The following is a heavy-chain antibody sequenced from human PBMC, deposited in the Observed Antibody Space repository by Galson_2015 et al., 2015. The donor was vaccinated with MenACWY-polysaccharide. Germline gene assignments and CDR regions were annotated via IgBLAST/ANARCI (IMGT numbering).Heavy chain of an antibody. Sequence: SLRLSCATPGFTFSHYAMSWFRLAPGKGLEWVSGIYADSGAKYYAESVKGRFTISRDNSKNTLYLQMNSLRAEDTAVYYCAREGSRIVFHAFDIWGQGTMVTVSS. CDR2: IYADSGAK. J-gene: IGHJ3*02. V-gene: IGHV3-23*01. D-gene: IGHD2-2*01. CDR1: GFTFSHYA. CDR3: AREGSRIVFHAFDI.